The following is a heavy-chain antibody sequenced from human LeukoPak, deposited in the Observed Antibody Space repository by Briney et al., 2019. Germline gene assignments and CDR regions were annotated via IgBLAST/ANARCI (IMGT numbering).Heavy chain of an antibody. Sequence: GGSLRLSCAASGFTFSSHWMTWVRQAPGKGLEWVGRIRTNIEGETTDYAAPVKGRFTISRDDPKTTMYLHMNSLKTEDSAVYFCTTERNWELLRPYGLDIWGQGTTVTVSS. CDR1: GFTFSSHW. D-gene: IGHD1-26*01. V-gene: IGHV3-15*01. CDR3: TTERNWELLRPYGLDI. CDR2: IRTNIEGETT. J-gene: IGHJ6*02.